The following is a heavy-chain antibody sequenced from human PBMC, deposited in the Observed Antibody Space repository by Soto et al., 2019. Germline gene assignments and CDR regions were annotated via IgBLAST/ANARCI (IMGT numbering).Heavy chain of an antibody. J-gene: IGHJ4*02. CDR3: AKETSGYFGY. D-gene: IGHD3-22*01. CDR1: GFTFSSSA. Sequence: EVQLLESGGGLVQPGGSLRISCAASGFTFSSSAMSWVRQAPGKGLEWVSFISGSGENTYYADSVKGRFTISRDNSKNTMYLQMNSLIVEDTAGYYCAKETSGYFGYWGQGTLVTVSS. V-gene: IGHV3-23*01. CDR2: ISGSGENT.